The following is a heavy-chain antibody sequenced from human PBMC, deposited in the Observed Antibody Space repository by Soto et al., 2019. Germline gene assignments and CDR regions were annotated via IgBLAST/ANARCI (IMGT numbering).Heavy chain of an antibody. CDR3: AKERLEGYGMDV. Sequence: EVQLLESGGGLVQPGGSLRLSCAASGFTFSSYAMSWVRQAPGKGLEWVSTISSSGGSTYYADSVKGRFTISRDNSKNTLYLKMNSLRAEDTAVYYSAKERLEGYGMDVWVQGTTVTVSS. CDR2: ISSSGGST. V-gene: IGHV3-23*01. J-gene: IGHJ6*02. D-gene: IGHD3-3*01. CDR1: GFTFSSYA.